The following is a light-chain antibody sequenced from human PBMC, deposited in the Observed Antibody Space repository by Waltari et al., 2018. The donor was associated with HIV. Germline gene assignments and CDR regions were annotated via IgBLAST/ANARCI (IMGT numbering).Light chain of an antibody. V-gene: IGKV1-5*01. CDR3: QQYDSFPYT. CDR2: QGS. CDR1: QKISSW. J-gene: IGKJ2*01. Sequence: DIQMTQSPSTLSASVGDRFTITCRASQKISSWLAWYQQKPGKVPNLLIYQGSTLQGGVPSRFSGSGSGTDFTLTINKLQSDDFGTYYCQQYDSFPYTFGPGTNLEIK.